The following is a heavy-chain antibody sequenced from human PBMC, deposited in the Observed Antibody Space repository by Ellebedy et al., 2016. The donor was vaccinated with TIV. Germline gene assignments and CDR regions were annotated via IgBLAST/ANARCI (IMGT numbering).Heavy chain of an antibody. D-gene: IGHD6-6*01. CDR1: GYTFTSFG. J-gene: IGHJ6*03. CDR2: ISAYNGDI. V-gene: IGHV1-18*01. Sequence: ASVKVSXXASGYTFTSFGLSWVRQAPGQGLEWMGWISAYNGDINYAQNFQGRVAMTTDTAPSTVYVDLRSLRSDDTAVYYCARVSVDVVIGYHYFYMDIWGKGTTVTVSS. CDR3: ARVSVDVVIGYHYFYMDI.